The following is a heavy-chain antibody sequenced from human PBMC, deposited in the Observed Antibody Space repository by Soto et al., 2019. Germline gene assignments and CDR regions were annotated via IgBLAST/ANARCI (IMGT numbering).Heavy chain of an antibody. CDR1: GGTFSSYA. CDR2: IIPIFGTA. Sequence: QVQLVQSGAEVKKPGSSVKVSCKASGGTFSSYAISWVRQAPGQGLEWMGGIIPIFGTANYAQKFQGRVTITADKSTSTAYMELSSLRYEDTAVYYCARARYCSGGSCRGWFDPWGQGTLVTVSS. J-gene: IGHJ5*02. D-gene: IGHD2-15*01. CDR3: ARARYCSGGSCRGWFDP. V-gene: IGHV1-69*06.